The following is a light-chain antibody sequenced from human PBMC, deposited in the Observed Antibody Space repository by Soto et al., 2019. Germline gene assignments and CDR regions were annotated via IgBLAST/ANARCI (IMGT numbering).Light chain of an antibody. CDR1: SSNIGAGYD. CDR2: GNI. V-gene: IGLV1-40*01. J-gene: IGLJ2*01. CDR3: QSYDSSLSGSV. Sequence: QPVLTQPPSVSGAPGQRVTISCTGSSSNIGAGYDVHWYQQPPGTAPKLLIYGNINRPSGVPDRFSGSKSGTSASLAITGLQAEDEADYYCQSYDSSLSGSVFGGGTKLTVL.